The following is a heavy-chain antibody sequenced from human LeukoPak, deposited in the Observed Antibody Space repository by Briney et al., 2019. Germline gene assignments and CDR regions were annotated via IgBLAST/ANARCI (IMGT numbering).Heavy chain of an antibody. Sequence: GSSVKVSCKASGGTFSSYAISWVRQAPGQGLEWMGRIIPILGIANYAQKFQGRVTITADKSTSTAYMELSSLRSGDTAVYYCARDVPKAITGTTFFDPWGQGTLVTVSS. CDR2: IIPILGIA. J-gene: IGHJ5*02. D-gene: IGHD1-7*01. V-gene: IGHV1-69*04. CDR1: GGTFSSYA. CDR3: ARDVPKAITGTTFFDP.